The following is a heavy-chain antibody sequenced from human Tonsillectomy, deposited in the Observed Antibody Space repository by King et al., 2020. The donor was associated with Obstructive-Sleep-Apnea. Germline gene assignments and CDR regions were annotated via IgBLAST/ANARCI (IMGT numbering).Heavy chain of an antibody. J-gene: IGHJ4*02. Sequence: TLKESGPTLVKPTQTLTLTCTFSGFSLSTSGVGVGWIRQPPGKALEWLALIYWNDDKRYIPSLKSRLTITKDTSKNQVVLTMTYMDPVDTATNFFAHRLDLWSVFYYWGQGTLVTVSS. CDR3: AHRLDLWSVFYY. D-gene: IGHD3-10*01. CDR1: GFSLSTSGVG. V-gene: IGHV2-5*01. CDR2: IYWNDDK.